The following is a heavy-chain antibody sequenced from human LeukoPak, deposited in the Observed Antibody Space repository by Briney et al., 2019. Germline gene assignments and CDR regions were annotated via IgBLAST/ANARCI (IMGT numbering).Heavy chain of an antibody. CDR2: IIPIFGTA. V-gene: IGHV1-69*13. CDR3: ARSYSSGWSPQYYFDY. D-gene: IGHD6-19*01. CDR1: GGTFSSYA. J-gene: IGHJ4*02. Sequence: PLASVKVSCKASGGTFSSYAISWVRQAPGQGLEWMGGIIPIFGTANYAQKFQGRVTITADESTSTAYMELSSLRSEDTAVYYCARSYSSGWSPQYYFDYWGQGTLVTVSS.